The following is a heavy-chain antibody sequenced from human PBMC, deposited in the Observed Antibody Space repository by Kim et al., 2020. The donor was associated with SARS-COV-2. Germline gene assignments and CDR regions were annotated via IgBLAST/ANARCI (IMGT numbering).Heavy chain of an antibody. Sequence: SETLSLTCAVSGGSISSSNWWSWVRQPPGKGLEWIGEIYHSGSTNYNPSLKSRVTISVDKSKNQFSLKLSSVTAADTAVYYCASLSSSWYGYNWFDPWGQGTLVTVSS. CDR2: IYHSGST. D-gene: IGHD6-13*01. V-gene: IGHV4-4*02. CDR1: GGSISSSNW. J-gene: IGHJ5*02. CDR3: ASLSSSWYGYNWFDP.